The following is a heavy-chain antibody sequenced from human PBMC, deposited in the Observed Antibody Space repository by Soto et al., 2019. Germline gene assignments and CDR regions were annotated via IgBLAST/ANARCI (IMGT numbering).Heavy chain of an antibody. D-gene: IGHD5-12*01. Sequence: PGGSLRLSCAASGFTFSSYAMSWVRQAPGKGLEWVSAISGSGGSTYYADSVKGRFTISRDNSKNTLYLQMNSLRAEDTAVYYCAKPGGLEMATITWSRPRFFDYWGQGTLVTVSS. V-gene: IGHV3-23*01. CDR3: AKPGGLEMATITWSRPRFFDY. J-gene: IGHJ4*02. CDR1: GFTFSSYA. CDR2: ISGSGGST.